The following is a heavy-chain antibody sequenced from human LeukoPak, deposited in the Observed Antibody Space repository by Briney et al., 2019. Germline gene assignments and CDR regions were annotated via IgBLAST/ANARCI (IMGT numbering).Heavy chain of an antibody. D-gene: IGHD4-17*01. CDR3: ASADMTTVTTSLY. J-gene: IGHJ4*02. CDR2: INHSGST. CDR1: GGSFSGYY. Sequence: SETLSLTCAVYGGSFSGYYWSWIRQPPGKGLEWIGGINHSGSTNYNPSLKSRVTISVDTSKNQFSLKLSSVTAADTAVYYCASADMTTVTTSLYWGQGTLVTVSS. V-gene: IGHV4-34*01.